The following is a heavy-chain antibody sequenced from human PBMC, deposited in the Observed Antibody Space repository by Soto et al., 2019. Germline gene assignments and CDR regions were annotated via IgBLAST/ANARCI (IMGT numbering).Heavy chain of an antibody. J-gene: IGHJ4*02. CDR3: AKDPTYYDFWSGYDS. CDR2: ISGSGGST. V-gene: IGHV3-23*01. Sequence: PGGSLRLSCAASGFTFSSYAMSWVRQAPGKGLEWVSAISGSGGSTYYADSVKGRFTISRDNSKNTLYLQMNSLRAEDTAVYYCAKDPTYYDFWSGYDSWGQGTLVTVSS. D-gene: IGHD3-3*01. CDR1: GFTFSSYA.